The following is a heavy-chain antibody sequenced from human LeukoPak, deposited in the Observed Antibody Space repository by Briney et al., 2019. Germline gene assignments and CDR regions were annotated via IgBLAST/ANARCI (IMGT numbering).Heavy chain of an antibody. J-gene: IGHJ4*02. CDR2: IKQDGSEK. Sequence: PGGSLRLSCAASGFTFSSYWMSWVRQAPGKGLEWVANIKQDGSEKYYVDSVKGRFTISRDNAKNSLYLQMNSLRAEDTAVYYCAGGALSSIDPNFDYWGQGTLVTVSS. D-gene: IGHD6-6*01. CDR3: AGGALSSIDPNFDY. CDR1: GFTFSSYW. V-gene: IGHV3-7*01.